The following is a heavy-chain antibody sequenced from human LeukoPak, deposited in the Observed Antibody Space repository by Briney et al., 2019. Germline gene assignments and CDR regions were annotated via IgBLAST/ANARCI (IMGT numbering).Heavy chain of an antibody. J-gene: IGHJ4*01. CDR1: GFTFSSYG. CDR3: TRAKRGPFDY. Sequence: PGRSLRLSCAASGFTFSSYGMHWVRQAPGKGLEWVAVISYDGSNKYYADSVKGRFTISRDNSKNTLYLQMNTLRPDDTAVYYCTRAKRGPFDYWGQGTLVTVSS. V-gene: IGHV3-30*03. CDR2: ISYDGSNK.